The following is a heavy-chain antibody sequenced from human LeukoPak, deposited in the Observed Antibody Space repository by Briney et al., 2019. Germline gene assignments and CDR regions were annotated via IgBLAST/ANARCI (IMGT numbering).Heavy chain of an antibody. Sequence: GGSLRLSCAASGFTFSSYGMHWVRQAPGKGLEWVAFIRYDGSNKYYADSVKGRFTISRDNSKNTLYLQMNSLRAEDTAVYYCAKDLASSSSVFDYWGQGTLVTVSS. D-gene: IGHD6-6*01. V-gene: IGHV3-30*02. CDR3: AKDLASSSSVFDY. CDR2: IRYDGSNK. CDR1: GFTFSSYG. J-gene: IGHJ4*02.